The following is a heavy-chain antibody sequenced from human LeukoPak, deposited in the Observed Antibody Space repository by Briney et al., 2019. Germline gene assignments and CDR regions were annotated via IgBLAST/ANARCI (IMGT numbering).Heavy chain of an antibody. CDR1: GLTFSYYW. D-gene: IGHD6-19*01. CDR3: ARGSQWLDYYMDV. V-gene: IGHV3-74*01. CDR2: INSDGSST. Sequence: GGSLRLSCVASGLTFSYYWMHWVRQAPGKGLVWVSRINSDGSSTTYADSVKGRFIISRDNAKNTVYLQMNSLRAEDTAVYYCARGSQWLDYYMDVWGKGTTVTVSS. J-gene: IGHJ6*03.